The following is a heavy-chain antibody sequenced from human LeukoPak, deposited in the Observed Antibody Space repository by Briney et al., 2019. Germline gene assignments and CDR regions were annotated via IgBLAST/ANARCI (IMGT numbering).Heavy chain of an antibody. D-gene: IGHD5-12*01. J-gene: IGHJ5*02. V-gene: IGHV3-23*01. CDR3: ARDPRYSGYDSA. CDR2: ISGSGGST. Sequence: GGSLRLSCAASGFTFSSYAMSWVRQAPGKGLEWVSAISGSGGSTYYADSVKGRFTISRDNAKNSLYLQMNSLRAEDTAVYYCARDPRYSGYDSAWGQGTLVTVSS. CDR1: GFTFSSYA.